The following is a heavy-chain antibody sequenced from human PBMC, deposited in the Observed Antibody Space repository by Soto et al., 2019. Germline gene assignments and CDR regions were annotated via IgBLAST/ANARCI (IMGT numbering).Heavy chain of an antibody. Sequence: VSVQVSCKASTYTFTNYYIHCVRQAPGQGLEWMGVINPSGGSTKYAQKFQGRVTMTRDTYTSTVYMEVSSLKCHVRALDYGMTGSDAFDIWG. CDR2: INPSGGST. CDR1: TYTFTNYY. CDR3: MTGSDAFDI. V-gene: IGHV1-46*01. D-gene: IGHD2-15*01. J-gene: IGHJ3*02.